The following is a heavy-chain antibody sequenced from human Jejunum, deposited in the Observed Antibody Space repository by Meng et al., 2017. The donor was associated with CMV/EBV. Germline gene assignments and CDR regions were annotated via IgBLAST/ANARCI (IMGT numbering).Heavy chain of an antibody. CDR1: GYTFTNYG. Sequence: ASGYTFTNYGISWVRQAPGQGLEWMGWITYNGNTNYAQKLQGRVTMTTDTSTSTAYMELRSLRSDDTAVYYCARDPSGMVPAAMDYWGQGTLVTVSS. D-gene: IGHD2-2*01. J-gene: IGHJ4*02. V-gene: IGHV1-18*01. CDR2: ITYNGNT. CDR3: ARDPSGMVPAAMDY.